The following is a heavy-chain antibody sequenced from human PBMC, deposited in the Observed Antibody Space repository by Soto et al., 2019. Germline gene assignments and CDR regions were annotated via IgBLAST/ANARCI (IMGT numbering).Heavy chain of an antibody. D-gene: IGHD3-10*01. CDR1: GYTFTSYG. V-gene: IGHV1-18*01. CDR3: ARDISYGSGTSYGY. CDR2: ISNHNGGT. J-gene: IGHJ4*02. Sequence: QVQLVQSGAEVKKPGASVKVSCKATGYTFTSYGISWVRQAPGQGLEWMGWISNHNGGTNYAPKLQDRVTLTTDISTSTAYMEMRSLTSDDTAVYYCARDISYGSGTSYGYWGQGTLVPVSS.